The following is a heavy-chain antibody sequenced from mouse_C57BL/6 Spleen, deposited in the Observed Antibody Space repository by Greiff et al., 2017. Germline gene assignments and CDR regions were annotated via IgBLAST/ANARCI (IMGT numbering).Heavy chain of an antibody. V-gene: IGHV1-52*01. D-gene: IGHD2-12*01. CDR2: IDPSDSDT. CDR3: ARRYSNDVFDY. CDR1: GYTFTSYW. Sequence: QVQLQQPGAELVRPGSSVKLSCKASGYTFTSYWMHWVKQRPRQGLEWIGNIDPSDSDTHYNEKFKDKATLTADKSSSTAYMQLSSLTSEDSAVYYCARRYSNDVFDYWGQGTTLTVSS. J-gene: IGHJ2*01.